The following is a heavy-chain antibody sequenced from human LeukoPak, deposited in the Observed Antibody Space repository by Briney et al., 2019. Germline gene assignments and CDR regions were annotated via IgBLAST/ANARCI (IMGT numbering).Heavy chain of an antibody. D-gene: IGHD6-19*01. CDR3: ARRWSGAVAWDDY. Sequence: GGSLRLSCAASGFTLSSYSMNWVRQAPGKGLEWVSYISSSSSTIYYADSVKGRFTISRDNAKNSLYLQMNSLRAEDTAVYYCARRWSGAVAWDDYWGQGTLVTVSS. CDR1: GFTLSSYS. J-gene: IGHJ4*02. V-gene: IGHV3-48*04. CDR2: ISSSSSTI.